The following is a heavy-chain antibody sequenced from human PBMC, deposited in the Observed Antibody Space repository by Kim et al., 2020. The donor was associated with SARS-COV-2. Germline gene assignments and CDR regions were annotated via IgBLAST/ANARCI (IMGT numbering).Heavy chain of an antibody. J-gene: IGHJ4*02. Sequence: SETLSLTCTVSGGSISSGGYYWSRIRQHPGKGLEWIGYIYYSGSTYYNPSLKSRVTISVNTSKNQFSLKLSSLTAAGTTVYYCARAGAGSISIFGVVIESFDYWGQGTMVTVSS. D-gene: IGHD3-3*01. CDR1: GGSISSGGYY. CDR3: ARAGAGSISIFGVVIESFDY. CDR2: IYYSGST. V-gene: IGHV4-31*03.